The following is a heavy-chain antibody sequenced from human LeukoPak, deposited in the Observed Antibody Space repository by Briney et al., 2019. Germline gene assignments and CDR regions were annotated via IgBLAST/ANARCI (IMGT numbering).Heavy chain of an antibody. CDR3: ARMGGMITFGGVIVLNPFDY. V-gene: IGHV5-51*01. CDR1: GYSFTSYW. Sequence: GESLKISCKGSGYSFTSYWIGWVRQMPGKGLEWMGIIYPGDSDTRYSPSFQGQVTISADKSISTAFLQWSSLKASDTAMYYCARMGGMITFGGVIVLNPFDYWGQGTLVTVSS. D-gene: IGHD3-16*02. CDR2: IYPGDSDT. J-gene: IGHJ4*02.